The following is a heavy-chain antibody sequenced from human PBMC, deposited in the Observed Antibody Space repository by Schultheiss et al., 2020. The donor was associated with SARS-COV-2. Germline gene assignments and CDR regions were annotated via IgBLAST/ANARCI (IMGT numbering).Heavy chain of an antibody. CDR3: AKVKGFRGDYHYYYGVDV. Sequence: GGSLRLSCAGSGFTFRTYGMQWVRQAPGKGLEWVGRIKSKTDGGTTDYAAPVKGRFTISRDDSKNTLYLQMNSLKTEDTAVYYCAKVKGFRGDYHYYYGVDVWGQGTTVTVSS. J-gene: IGHJ6*01. V-gene: IGHV3-15*01. CDR1: GFTFRTYG. D-gene: IGHD3-10*01. CDR2: IKSKTDGGTT.